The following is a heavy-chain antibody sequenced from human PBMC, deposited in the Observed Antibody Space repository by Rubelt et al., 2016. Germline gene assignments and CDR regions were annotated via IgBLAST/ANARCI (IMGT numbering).Heavy chain of an antibody. D-gene: IGHD3-3*01. Sequence: EVQVVESGGGLVQPGGSLRLSCAMSGFTSSRYWMTWIRQAPGKGLEWLASMKEDGSGENYVDSVKGRFTMSRDNAKNSLFLEMDRLRVEDTAVYYWARDGVWGQGTLVTVSA. V-gene: IGHV3-7*01. CDR2: MKEDGSGE. CDR3: ARDGV. J-gene: IGHJ4*02. CDR1: GFTSSRYW.